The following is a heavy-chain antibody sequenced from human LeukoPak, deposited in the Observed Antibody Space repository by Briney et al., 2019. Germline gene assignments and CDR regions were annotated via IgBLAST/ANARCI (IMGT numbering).Heavy chain of an antibody. D-gene: IGHD3-16*01. CDR1: GYTFTGYY. V-gene: IGHV1-2*02. CDR2: INPNSGGT. J-gene: IGHJ5*02. Sequence: ASVKVSCKASGYTFTGYYMHWVRQARGQGLEWMGWINPNSGGTNYAQKFQGRVTMTRDTSISTAYMELSRLRSDDTAVYYCARDSAVWGSLNWFDPWGQGTLVTVSS. CDR3: ARDSAVWGSLNWFDP.